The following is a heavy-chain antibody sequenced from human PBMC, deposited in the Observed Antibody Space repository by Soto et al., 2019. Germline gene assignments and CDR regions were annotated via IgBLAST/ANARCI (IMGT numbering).Heavy chain of an antibody. Sequence: GGSLRLSCAASGFTFSSYGMHWVRQAPGKGLEWVAVIWYDGSNKYYADSVKGRFTISRDNSKNTLYLQMNSLRAEDTAVYYCASPAQLRYFDWLLYLWGQGTLVTVSS. V-gene: IGHV3-33*01. CDR3: ASPAQLRYFDWLLYL. CDR1: GFTFSSYG. CDR2: IWYDGSNK. J-gene: IGHJ5*02. D-gene: IGHD3-9*01.